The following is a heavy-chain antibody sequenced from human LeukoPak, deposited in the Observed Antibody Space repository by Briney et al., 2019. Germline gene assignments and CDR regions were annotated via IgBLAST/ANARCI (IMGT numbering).Heavy chain of an antibody. CDR3: ARWGDSSGYFAFDP. D-gene: IGHD3-22*01. CDR1: GGSISSYY. Sequence: SETLSLTCTVSGGSISSYYWSWIRQPPGKGLEWIGYIYYSGSTYYNPSLKSRVTISVDTSKNQFSLKLSSVTAADTAVYYCARWGDSSGYFAFDPWGQGTLVTVSS. J-gene: IGHJ5*02. V-gene: IGHV4-30-4*08. CDR2: IYYSGST.